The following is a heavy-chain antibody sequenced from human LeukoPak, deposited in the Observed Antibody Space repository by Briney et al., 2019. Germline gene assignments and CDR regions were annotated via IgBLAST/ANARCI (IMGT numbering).Heavy chain of an antibody. V-gene: IGHV1-2*02. CDR3: ARDWEWFGESRYYYYYMDV. D-gene: IGHD3-10*01. CDR2: INPNSGGT. Sequence: GESLKISCKASGYTFTGYYMHWVRQAPGQGLEWMGWINPNSGGTNYAQKFQGRVTMTRDTSISTAYMELSRLRSDDTAVYYCARDWEWFGESRYYYYYMDVWGKGTTVTVSS. CDR1: GYTFTGYY. J-gene: IGHJ6*03.